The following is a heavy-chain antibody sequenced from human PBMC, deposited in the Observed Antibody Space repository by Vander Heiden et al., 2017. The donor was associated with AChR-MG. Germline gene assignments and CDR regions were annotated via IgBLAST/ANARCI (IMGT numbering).Heavy chain of an antibody. V-gene: IGHV3-21*01. CDR1: GFTFSSHS. CDR2: ISRSSSYI. CDR3: ARTTSIAARPDIYYYYYGMDV. J-gene: IGHJ6*02. Sequence: EVQLVESGGGLVKPGGSLSLSCAASGFTFSSHSMNWVRQAPGKGLEWFSSISRSSSYIYYADSVKGRFTISRDNAKNSLYLQMNSLRAEDTAVYYCARTTSIAARPDIYYYYYGMDVWGQGTTVTVSS. D-gene: IGHD6-6*01.